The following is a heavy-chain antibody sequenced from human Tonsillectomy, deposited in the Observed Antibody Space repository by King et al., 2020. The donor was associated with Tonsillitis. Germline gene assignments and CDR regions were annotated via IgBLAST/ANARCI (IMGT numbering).Heavy chain of an antibody. CDR1: GFTFDDYV. J-gene: IGHJ6*02. Sequence: QLVQSGGVVVQFGGSLRLSCAASGFTFDDYVMHWVRQTPGKGLEWVSRISWDGGSTYYADSVKGRFTISRDNSKNSLYLQMNSLRAEDTALYYCAKANNWAHDHYYDYYGMDVWGQGTTVTVSS. CDR3: AKANNWAHDHYYDYYGMDV. D-gene: IGHD5-24*01. CDR2: ISWDGGST. V-gene: IGHV3-43D*03.